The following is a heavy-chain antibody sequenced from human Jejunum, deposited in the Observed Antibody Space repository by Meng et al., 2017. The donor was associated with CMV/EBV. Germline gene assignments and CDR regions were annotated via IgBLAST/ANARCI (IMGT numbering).Heavy chain of an antibody. D-gene: IGHD2/OR15-2a*01. CDR1: GDTIKSDSKN. V-gene: IGHV4-39*01. J-gene: IGHJ5*02. Sequence: GDTIKSDSKNWDWNRQRKGKGREWIGKNKDTGRKFYSPSIRGRLTICVDTSSNEFSLKLSSGTAADTAVYYGARHRSDPESVPCDPWGQGILVTVSS. CDR3: ARHRSDPESVPCDP. CDR2: NKDTGRK.